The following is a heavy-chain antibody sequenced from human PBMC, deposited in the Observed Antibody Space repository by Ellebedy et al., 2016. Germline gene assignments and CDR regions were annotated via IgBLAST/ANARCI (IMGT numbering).Heavy chain of an antibody. CDR2: VVGSGERT. D-gene: IGHD3-10*01. V-gene: IGHV3-23*01. Sequence: GGSLRLSCAVSGFTVSTNYMSWVRQAPGKGLEWVSAVVGSGERTFYADSVKGRFTISRDNSKNMLYLQMSSLKVEDTAVYYCANVGGSGIYYNGFWGQGTLVTVSS. CDR1: GFTVSTNY. CDR3: ANVGGSGIYYNGF. J-gene: IGHJ4*02.